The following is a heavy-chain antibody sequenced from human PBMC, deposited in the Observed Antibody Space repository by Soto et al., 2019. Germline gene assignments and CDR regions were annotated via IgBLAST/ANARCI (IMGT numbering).Heavy chain of an antibody. CDR1: GFAFSNSG. J-gene: IGHJ4*02. CDR3: AKESDTSYDFHR. V-gene: IGHV3-30*18. Sequence: QVHLVESGGGVVQPGESLTLSCVTSGFAFSNSGMHWVRQAPGKGPEWVAIVSADGRSQHYADSVRGRFTISRDTSKSMVFLQMDSLRVEDEGLSYCAKESDTSYDFHRWGQGTRVTVSS. CDR2: VSADGRSQ. D-gene: IGHD3-16*01.